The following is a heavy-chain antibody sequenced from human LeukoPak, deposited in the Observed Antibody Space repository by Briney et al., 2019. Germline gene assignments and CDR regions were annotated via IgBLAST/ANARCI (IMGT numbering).Heavy chain of an antibody. V-gene: IGHV1-69*05. J-gene: IGHJ4*02. D-gene: IGHD6-13*01. CDR2: IIPIFGTA. CDR1: GGTFSSNA. Sequence: SVKVSCKASGGTFSSNAISWVRQAPGQGLEWMGGIIPIFGTANYAQKFQGRVTITTDESTSTAYMELSSLRSEDTAVYYCARASVEYSSSWEYYFDYWGQGTLVTVSS. CDR3: ARASVEYSSSWEYYFDY.